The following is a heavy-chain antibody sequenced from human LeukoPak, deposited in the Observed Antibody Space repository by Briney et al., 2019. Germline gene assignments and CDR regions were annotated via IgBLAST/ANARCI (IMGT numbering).Heavy chain of an antibody. CDR3: AGSVTTVTTYFDY. Sequence: ASVTVSCKASGYTFTSYDINWVRQATGQGLEWMGWMNPNSGNTGYAQKFQGRVTMTRNTSISTAYMELSSLRSEDTAVYYCAGSVTTVTTYFDYWGQGTLVTVSS. J-gene: IGHJ4*02. CDR1: GYTFTSYD. CDR2: MNPNSGNT. V-gene: IGHV1-8*01. D-gene: IGHD4-17*01.